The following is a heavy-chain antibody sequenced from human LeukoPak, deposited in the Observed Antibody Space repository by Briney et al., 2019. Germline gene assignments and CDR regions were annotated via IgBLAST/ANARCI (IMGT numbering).Heavy chain of an antibody. V-gene: IGHV3-30-3*01. CDR3: AKTPHSSITLGATDM. CDR2: ISNDENNK. CDR1: GFTFSSYV. D-gene: IGHD3-16*01. J-gene: IGHJ3*02. Sequence: PGGSLRLSCAASGFTFSSYVMHWVRQAPGKGLEWVANISNDENNKYYADSVKGRFTVSRDNSKNTLYLQMNSLRTEDTAVYYCAKTPHSSITLGATDMWGQGTMVSVSS.